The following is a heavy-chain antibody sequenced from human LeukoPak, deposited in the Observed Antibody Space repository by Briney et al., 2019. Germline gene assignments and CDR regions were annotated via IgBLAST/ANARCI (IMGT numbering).Heavy chain of an antibody. D-gene: IGHD7-27*01. CDR3: ARGHRTGIFDY. Sequence: ASVTVSCKASGGTFGSYAISWVRQAPGQGLEWMGGIIPIFPTANYAQKFQGRVTITTDASTSTAYMELSSLRSEDTAVYYCARGHRTGIFDYWGQGTLVTVSS. V-gene: IGHV1-69*05. CDR1: GGTFGSYA. CDR2: IIPIFPTA. J-gene: IGHJ4*02.